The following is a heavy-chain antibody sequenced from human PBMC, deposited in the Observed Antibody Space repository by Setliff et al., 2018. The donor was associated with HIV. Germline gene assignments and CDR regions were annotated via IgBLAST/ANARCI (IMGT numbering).Heavy chain of an antibody. Sequence: PSETLSLTCTVSGDSISSDFYWGWIRQPPGKGLEWIASIYHSGNTYYMPSLQSRVTISVDMSKNQFSLKLNSVTAADTAVYFCARDGGSGTPFDYWGQGTLVTVSS. J-gene: IGHJ4*02. CDR2: IYHSGNT. CDR3: ARDGGSGTPFDY. CDR1: GDSISSDFY. V-gene: IGHV4-38-2*02. D-gene: IGHD3-16*01.